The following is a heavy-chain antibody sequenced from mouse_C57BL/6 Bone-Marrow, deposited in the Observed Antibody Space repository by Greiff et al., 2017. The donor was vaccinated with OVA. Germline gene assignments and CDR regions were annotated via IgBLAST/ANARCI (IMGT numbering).Heavy chain of an antibody. CDR1: GFTFSSYA. CDR3: AREGLGQGMDY. V-gene: IGHV5-4*01. D-gene: IGHD3-3*01. Sequence: EVKLVESGGGLVKPGGSLKLSCAASGFTFSSYAMSWVRQTPEKRLEWVATISAGGSYTSSPDNVKGRFTISRDNAKNNLYLQMSHLKSEDTAMEDCAREGLGQGMDYWGQGTAVTGSA. CDR2: ISAGGSYT. J-gene: IGHJ4*01.